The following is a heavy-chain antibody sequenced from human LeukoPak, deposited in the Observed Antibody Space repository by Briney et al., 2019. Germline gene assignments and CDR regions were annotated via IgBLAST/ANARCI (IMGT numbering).Heavy chain of an antibody. CDR1: GFTFSSYA. CDR2: ISGRGGST. CDR3: ANRGVVIRVILVGFHKEASYFDS. J-gene: IGHJ4*02. Sequence: GRSLRLSCAASGFTFSSYAMSWVRQAPGKWLEWVSAISGRGGSTYYADSVKGRFTISRDNSKNTLYLQRNSMSAEDTAVYFCANRGVVIRVILVGFHKEASYFDSWGQGVLVTVSS. D-gene: IGHD3-22*01. V-gene: IGHV3-23*01.